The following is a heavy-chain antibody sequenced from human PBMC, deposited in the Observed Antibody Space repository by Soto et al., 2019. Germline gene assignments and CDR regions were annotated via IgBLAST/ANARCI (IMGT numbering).Heavy chain of an antibody. CDR2: VNHAGST. CDR1: GGSFSVYY. V-gene: IGHV4-34*01. CDR3: ARDSTRRGACDI. D-gene: IGHD4-4*01. J-gene: IGHJ3*02. Sequence: PSETLSLTCAVYGGSFSVYYWNWIRQSPGKGLEWIGEVNHAGSTNYNPSLKSRVTISVDTSKNQFSLKLTSVTAADAAVYFCARDSTRRGACDIWGQGTMVTVSS.